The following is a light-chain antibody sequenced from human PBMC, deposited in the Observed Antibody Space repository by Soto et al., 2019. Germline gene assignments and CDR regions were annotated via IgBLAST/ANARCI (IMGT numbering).Light chain of an antibody. CDR3: QQYGSSGT. CDR2: DAS. V-gene: IGKV3-20*01. CDR1: QSVSSF. J-gene: IGKJ1*01. Sequence: EIVLTQSPATLSLSPGERAALSCRASQSVSSFLAWYQQKPGQAPRLLIYDASHRATGIPVRFSGSGSETDFTLTITRLEPEDFAVYYCQQYGSSGTFGQGTKVDIK.